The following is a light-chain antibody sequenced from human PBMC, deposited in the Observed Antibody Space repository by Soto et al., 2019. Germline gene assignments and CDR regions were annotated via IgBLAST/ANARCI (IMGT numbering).Light chain of an antibody. V-gene: IGLV2-8*01. CDR2: EVS. CDR1: SSDVGGYNY. J-gene: IGLJ2*01. CDR3: SSYGGSNTVV. Sequence: QSALTQPPSASGSPGQSVTISCTGSSSDVGGYNYVSWYQQHTGKAPKLMIYEVSKRPSGVPDRRSGSKSGNTASLTVSVLQADDEADYYCSSYGGSNTVVFGGGTKLTVL.